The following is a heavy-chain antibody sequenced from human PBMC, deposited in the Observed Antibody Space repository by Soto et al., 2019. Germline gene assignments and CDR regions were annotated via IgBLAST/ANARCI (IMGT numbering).Heavy chain of an antibody. CDR1: GYRFSDSG. CDR3: ARAAYCSTRTCYLMYV. J-gene: IGHJ6*02. D-gene: IGHD2-15*01. CDR2: ISGDRGNT. V-gene: IGHV1-18*01. Sequence: QVQLVQSGAEVKRPGASVKVSCKASGYRFSDSGISWVRQAPGQGLEWMGWISGDRGNTNYPQKFQGRVTMTTDTSTSTAYMELRSLRSDDTAVFYCARAAYCSTRTCYLMYVWGQGTTVTVSS.